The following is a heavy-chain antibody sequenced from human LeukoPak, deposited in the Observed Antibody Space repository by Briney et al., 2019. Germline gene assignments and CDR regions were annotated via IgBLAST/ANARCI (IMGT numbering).Heavy chain of an antibody. D-gene: IGHD2-2*01. V-gene: IGHV1-18*01. Sequence: ASAKVSCKGVGYSFSLYGISWVRQAPGQGLEWMGWISTYNGTTNYPQKLQGRVTMTTDTSTNTVYMELRSLRSDDTAVYFCARVTHWDIIVLTAAKVFDFWGQGNLVTVSS. CDR2: ISTYNGTT. CDR3: ARVTHWDIIVLTAAKVFDF. J-gene: IGHJ4*02. CDR1: GYSFSLYG.